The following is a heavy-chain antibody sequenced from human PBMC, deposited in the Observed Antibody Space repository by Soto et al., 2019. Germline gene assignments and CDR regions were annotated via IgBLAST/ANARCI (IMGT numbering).Heavy chain of an antibody. J-gene: IGHJ4*02. Sequence: SETLSLTCPVSGGSVSSGSYYWSWIRQPPGKGLEWIGYIYYSGSTNYNPSLKSRVTISVDTSKNQFSLKLSSVTAADTAVYYCARERVGASLIDYWGQGTLVTVSS. CDR1: GGSVSSGSYY. CDR3: ARERVGASLIDY. D-gene: IGHD1-26*01. CDR2: IYYSGST. V-gene: IGHV4-61*01.